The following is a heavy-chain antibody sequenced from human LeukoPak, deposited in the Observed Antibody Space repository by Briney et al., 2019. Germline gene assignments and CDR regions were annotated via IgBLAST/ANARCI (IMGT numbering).Heavy chain of an antibody. J-gene: IGHJ4*02. CDR2: ISSSSSYI. D-gene: IGHD6-13*01. V-gene: IGHV3-21*01. CDR1: GFTFSSYS. Sequence: KSGGSLRLSCAASGFTFSSYSMNWVRQAPGKGLEWVSSISSSSSYIYYADSVKGRFTISRDNAKNSLYMQMNSLRAEDTAVYYCARVRSSWYEVSHWGQGTLVTVSS. CDR3: ARVRSSWYEVSH.